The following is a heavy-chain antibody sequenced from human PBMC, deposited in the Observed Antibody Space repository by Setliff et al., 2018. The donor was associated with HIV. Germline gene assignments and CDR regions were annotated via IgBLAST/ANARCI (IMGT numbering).Heavy chain of an antibody. Sequence: ASVKVSCKASGYTFTGHYLHWVRQAPGQGLEWLGWVNPNSGDAIYAQNFQGRVTMTRDTSINAAYMELRGLRSDDTAVYYCARNFGLSPSGKYYYYYGMDIWGQGTTVTLSS. J-gene: IGHJ6*02. CDR2: VNPNSGDA. CDR3: ARNFGLSPSGKYYYYYGMDI. CDR1: GYTFTGHY. D-gene: IGHD3-10*01. V-gene: IGHV1-2*02.